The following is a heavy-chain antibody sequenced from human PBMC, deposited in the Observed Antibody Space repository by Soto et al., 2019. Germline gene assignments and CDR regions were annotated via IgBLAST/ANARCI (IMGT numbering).Heavy chain of an antibody. CDR2: INQSGST. CDR3: ARGRMVRDAYDY. CDR1: GGSFTAYY. V-gene: IGHV4-34*01. D-gene: IGHD2-8*01. J-gene: IGHJ4*02. Sequence: SETLSLTCAVYGGSFTAYYWTWIRQPPGKGLEWIGEINQSGSTNYNSSLKSRVTISVDTSKNQFSLHLSSVTAADTAVYYCARGRMVRDAYDYWGQGTLVTVSS.